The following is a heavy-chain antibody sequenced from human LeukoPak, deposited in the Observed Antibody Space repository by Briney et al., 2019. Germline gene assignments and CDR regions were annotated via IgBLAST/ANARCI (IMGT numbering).Heavy chain of an antibody. Sequence: GSSVKVSCKASGGTFSSYAISWVRQAPGQGLEWMGRIIPILGIANYAQKFQGRVTITADKSTSTAYMELSSLRSEDTAVYYCASPGVFSRDGYNLYYWGQGTLVTVSS. CDR3: ASPGVFSRDGYNLYY. V-gene: IGHV1-69*04. D-gene: IGHD5-24*01. CDR2: IIPILGIA. CDR1: GGTFSSYA. J-gene: IGHJ4*02.